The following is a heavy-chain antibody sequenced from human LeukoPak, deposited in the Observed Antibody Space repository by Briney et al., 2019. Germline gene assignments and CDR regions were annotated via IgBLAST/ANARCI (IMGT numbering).Heavy chain of an antibody. Sequence: GASVKVSCKASRYTLTAYIIHWVRQAPGQGREWVGWITLNSVVTNYTPQSQDRVNMTRQTSLSTVLRERNDLISDATAVYYCARGAGSGTYRRFDFWGQGTLVTVSS. V-gene: IGHV1-2*02. J-gene: IGHJ4*02. D-gene: IGHD3-10*01. CDR1: RYTLTAYI. CDR3: ARGAGSGTYRRFDF. CDR2: ITLNSVVT.